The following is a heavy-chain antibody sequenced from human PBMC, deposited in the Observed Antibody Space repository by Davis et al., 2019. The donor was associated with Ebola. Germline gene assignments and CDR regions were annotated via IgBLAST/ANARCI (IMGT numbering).Heavy chain of an antibody. CDR3: ARDRDSSSPFDY. V-gene: IGHV3-30*03. CDR2: LSYDGSAQ. J-gene: IGHJ4*02. Sequence: PGGSLRLSCAASGFRFSTYGMHWVRQAPGKGLEWVAALSYDGSAQYYAESVKGRFTISRDNSKNTLYLQMNSLRAEDTAVYYCARDRDSSSPFDYWGQGTLVTVSS. CDR1: GFRFSTYG. D-gene: IGHD6-13*01.